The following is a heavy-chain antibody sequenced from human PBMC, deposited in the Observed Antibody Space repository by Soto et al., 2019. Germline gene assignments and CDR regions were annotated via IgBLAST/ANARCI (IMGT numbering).Heavy chain of an antibody. CDR1: GFTFSSYA. D-gene: IGHD3-22*01. J-gene: IGHJ3*02. CDR2: ISGSGGST. V-gene: IGHV3-23*01. CDR3: ANDDADMIVVVITAFDI. Sequence: GGSLRLSCAASGFTFSSYAMSWVRQAPGKGLEWVSAISGSGGSTYYADSVKGRFTISRDNSKNTLYLQMNSLRAEDTAVYYCANDDADMIVVVITAFDIWGQGTMVTVSS.